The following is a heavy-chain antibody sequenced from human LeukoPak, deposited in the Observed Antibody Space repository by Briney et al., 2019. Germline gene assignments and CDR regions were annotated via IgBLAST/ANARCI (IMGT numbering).Heavy chain of an antibody. V-gene: IGHV1-2*02. CDR1: GYTFTSYY. D-gene: IGHD6-19*01. CDR3: ARILAVAGTRWFDP. Sequence: ASVKVSCKASGYTFTSYYMHWVRQAPGQGLEWMGWINPNSGGTNYAQKFQGRVTMTRDTSISTAYMELSRLRSDDTAVYYCARILAVAGTRWFDPWGQGTLVTVSS. CDR2: INPNSGGT. J-gene: IGHJ5*02.